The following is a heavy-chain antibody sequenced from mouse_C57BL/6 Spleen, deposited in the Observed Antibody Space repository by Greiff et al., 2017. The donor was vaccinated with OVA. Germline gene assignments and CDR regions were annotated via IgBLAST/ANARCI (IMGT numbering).Heavy chain of an antibody. Sequence: QVQLKESGAELVRPGTSVKVSCKASGYAFTNYLIEWVKQRPGQGLEWIGVINPGSGGTNYNEKFKGKATLTADKSSSTAYMQLSSLTSEDSAVYFCAREGTHWYFDVWGTGTTVTVSS. CDR1: GYAFTNYL. D-gene: IGHD3-3*01. CDR2: INPGSGGT. CDR3: AREGTHWYFDV. J-gene: IGHJ1*03. V-gene: IGHV1-54*01.